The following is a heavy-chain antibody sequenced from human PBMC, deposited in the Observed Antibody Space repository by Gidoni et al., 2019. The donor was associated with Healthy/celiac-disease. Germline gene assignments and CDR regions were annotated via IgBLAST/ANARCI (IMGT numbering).Heavy chain of an antibody. V-gene: IGHV2-5*01. CDR3: AHRQLGYYYDSSEFDY. CDR1: GFSLSTSGVG. D-gene: IGHD3-22*01. J-gene: IGHJ4*02. Sequence: QITLKESGPTLVKPTQTLTLTCPFSGFSLSTSGVGVGWIRQPPGKALEWLALIYWNDDKRYSPSLKSRLTITKDTSKNQVVLTMTNMDPVDTATYYCAHRQLGYYYDSSEFDYWGQGTLVTVSS. CDR2: IYWNDDK.